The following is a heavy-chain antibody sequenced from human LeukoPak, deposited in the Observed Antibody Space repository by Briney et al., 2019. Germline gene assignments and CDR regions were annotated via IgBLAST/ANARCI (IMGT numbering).Heavy chain of an antibody. D-gene: IGHD5-24*01. Sequence: SETLSLTCAVYGGSFSGYYWSWIRQPPGKGLEWIGEINHSGSTNYNPSLKSRVTTSVDTSKNQFSLKLSSVTAADTAVYYCARHKGRRWLQLRENWFDPWGQGTLVTVSS. V-gene: IGHV4-34*01. CDR2: INHSGST. CDR1: GGSFSGYY. J-gene: IGHJ5*02. CDR3: ARHKGRRWLQLRENWFDP.